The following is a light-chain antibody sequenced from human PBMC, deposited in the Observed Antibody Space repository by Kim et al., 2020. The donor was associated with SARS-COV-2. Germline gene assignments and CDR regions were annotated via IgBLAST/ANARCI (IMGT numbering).Light chain of an antibody. CDR3: QQYHNIPLT. V-gene: IGKV1-33*01. Sequence: AYLGDRVTITCQASQDITEYLNWFQQKPGKAPELLIYDASNLETGVPSRFSGSGSGTEFTLTISSLQPEDIATYYCQQYHNIPLTFGGGTKVDIK. J-gene: IGKJ4*01. CDR1: QDITEY. CDR2: DAS.